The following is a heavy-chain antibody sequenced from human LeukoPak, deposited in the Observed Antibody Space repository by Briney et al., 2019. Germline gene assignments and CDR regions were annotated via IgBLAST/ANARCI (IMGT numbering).Heavy chain of an antibody. CDR3: ARVGVIISHNWFDP. CDR2: ITGLFATA. D-gene: IGHD3-3*01. CDR1: GGISSNFA. J-gene: IGHJ5*02. Sequence: SVKLSCKASGGISSNFAIHWVRQAPGQGHEWMGQITGLFATAHYAQKFQGRVTITTDESTGAVYMELSSLRSEDTAVYYCARVGVIISHNWFDPWGQGTLVTVSS. V-gene: IGHV1-69*05.